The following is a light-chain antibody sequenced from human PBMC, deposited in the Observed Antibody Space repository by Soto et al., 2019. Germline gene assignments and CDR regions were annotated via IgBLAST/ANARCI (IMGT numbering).Light chain of an antibody. CDR3: CSYAGSYTCEV. J-gene: IGLJ2*01. V-gene: IGLV2-11*01. CDR1: SSDVGGYNY. Sequence: QSVLTQPRSVSGSPGQSVTISCTGTSSDVGGYNYVSWYQQHPGKAPKLMIYDVSKRPSGVPDRFSGSKSGNTASLTISGLQAEDEADYYCCSYAGSYTCEVFGGGTQLTVL. CDR2: DVS.